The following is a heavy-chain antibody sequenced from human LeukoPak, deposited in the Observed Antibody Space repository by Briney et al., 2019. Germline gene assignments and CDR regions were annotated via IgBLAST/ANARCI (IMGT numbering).Heavy chain of an antibody. CDR2: INPSGGST. J-gene: IGHJ2*01. D-gene: IGHD2-21*02. Sequence: ASVKVSCKASGYTFTSYYMHWVRQAPGQGLEWMGIINPSGGSTSYAQKFQGRVTMTRDTSTSTVYMELSSLRSEDTAVYYCARDCGGDCRPYWYFDLWGRGTPVTVSS. V-gene: IGHV1-46*01. CDR3: ARDCGGDCRPYWYFDL. CDR1: GYTFTSYY.